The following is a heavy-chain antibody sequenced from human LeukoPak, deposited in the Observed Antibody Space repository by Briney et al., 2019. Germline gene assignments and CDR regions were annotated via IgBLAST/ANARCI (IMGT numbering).Heavy chain of an antibody. Sequence: GGSLRLSCAASGFTFSSYGMHWVRQAPGKGLEWVAFIRYDGSNKYYADSVKGRFTSSRDNSKNTLYLQMNSLRAEDTAVYYCAKDLYDILTGYPDYWGQGTLVTVSS. CDR2: IRYDGSNK. D-gene: IGHD3-9*01. CDR3: AKDLYDILTGYPDY. J-gene: IGHJ4*02. V-gene: IGHV3-30*02. CDR1: GFTFSSYG.